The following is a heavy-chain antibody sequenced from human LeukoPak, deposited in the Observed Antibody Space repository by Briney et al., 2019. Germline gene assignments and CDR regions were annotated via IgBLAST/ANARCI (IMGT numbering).Heavy chain of an antibody. J-gene: IGHJ4*02. Sequence: PGRSLRLSCAASGFTFSSYGMHWVRQAPGKGLEWVAVISYDGSNKYYADSVKGRFTISRDNSKNTLYLQMNSLRAEDTAVYYCVRDFGYGSSWYRSYWGQGTLVTVSS. CDR1: GFTFSSYG. CDR3: VRDFGYGSSWYRSY. V-gene: IGHV3-30*03. CDR2: ISYDGSNK. D-gene: IGHD6-13*01.